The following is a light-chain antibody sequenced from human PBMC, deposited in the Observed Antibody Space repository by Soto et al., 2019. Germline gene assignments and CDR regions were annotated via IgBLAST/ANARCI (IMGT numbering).Light chain of an antibody. J-gene: IGKJ5*01. CDR3: QQYDNLPT. CDR1: QDISNY. V-gene: IGKV1-33*01. Sequence: IPIPQSPSSLSASVGDRVTITFQASQDISNYLNWYQQKPGKAPKLLIYDASNLETGVPSRFSGSGSGTDFTVTISSLQPEDIATYYCQQYDNLPTFGQGTRLEI. CDR2: DAS.